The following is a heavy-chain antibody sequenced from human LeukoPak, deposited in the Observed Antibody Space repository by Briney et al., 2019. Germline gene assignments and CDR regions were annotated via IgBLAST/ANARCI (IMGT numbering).Heavy chain of an antibody. Sequence: GASVKVSCKASGYTFTGYYMHWVRQAPGQGLEWMGWINPNSGGTNYAQKFQGRVTMTRDTSISTAYMELSRLRSDDTAVYYCARVVRNFDWLLLDAFDIWGQGTMVTVSS. J-gene: IGHJ3*02. V-gene: IGHV1-2*02. CDR2: INPNSGGT. D-gene: IGHD3-9*01. CDR3: ARVVRNFDWLLLDAFDI. CDR1: GYTFTGYY.